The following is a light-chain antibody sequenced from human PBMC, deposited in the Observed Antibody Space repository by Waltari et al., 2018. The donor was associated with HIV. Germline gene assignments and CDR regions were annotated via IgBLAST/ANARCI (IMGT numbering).Light chain of an antibody. J-gene: IGLJ2*01. CDR3: CAYAGSTTYVI. Sequence: QSALTQPASVSGSPGQSITISCTGTSSDVGGSNLVPWYQQHPGQAPKLMIYEVSKRPSGVSNRFSGSKSGNTASLTISGLQAEDEADYYCCAYAGSTTYVIFGGGTKLTVL. CDR2: EVS. V-gene: IGLV2-23*02. CDR1: SSDVGGSNL.